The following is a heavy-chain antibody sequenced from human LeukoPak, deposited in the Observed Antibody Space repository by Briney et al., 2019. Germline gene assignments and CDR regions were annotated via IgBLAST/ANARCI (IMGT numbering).Heavy chain of an antibody. CDR1: GYTFTNYG. J-gene: IGHJ5*02. Sequence: ASVKVSCKASGYTFTNYGISWVRQAPGQGLEWMGWISIYNGNTDYAQKLRGRVTMTTDTSTSTAYMELRSLRSDDTAVYYCARITYDFWSGYYTPDDPWGQGTLVTVSS. CDR2: ISIYNGNT. CDR3: ARITYDFWSGYYTPDDP. D-gene: IGHD3-3*01. V-gene: IGHV1-18*04.